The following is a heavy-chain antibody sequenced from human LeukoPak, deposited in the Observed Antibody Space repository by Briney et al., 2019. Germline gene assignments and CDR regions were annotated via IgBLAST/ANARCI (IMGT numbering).Heavy chain of an antibody. CDR2: INHSGNT. CDR3: ARVAWDSGSFPFRKRTHGGPFDY. Sequence: SETLSLTCAVYGGSFSDYYWSWIRQPPGKGLEWIGEINHSGNTNYNPSLKSRLTMSVVTSKNQFSLKLISMTAADTGTYYCARVAWDSGSFPFRKRTHGGPFDYWGQGIMVTVSS. J-gene: IGHJ4*02. CDR1: GGSFSDYY. V-gene: IGHV4-34*01. D-gene: IGHD3-10*01.